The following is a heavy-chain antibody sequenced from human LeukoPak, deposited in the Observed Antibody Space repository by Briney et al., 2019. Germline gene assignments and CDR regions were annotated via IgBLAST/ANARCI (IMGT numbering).Heavy chain of an antibody. Sequence: PSQTLSLTCAVYSGSFSGYYWSWIRQPPGKGLEWIGEINHSGSTNYNPSLKSRVTISVDTSKNQSSLKLSSVTAADTAVYYCARFKNRNYYYYMDVWGKGTTVIVSS. V-gene: IGHV4-34*01. J-gene: IGHJ6*03. CDR1: SGSFSGYY. D-gene: IGHD1-14*01. CDR2: INHSGST. CDR3: ARFKNRNYYYYMDV.